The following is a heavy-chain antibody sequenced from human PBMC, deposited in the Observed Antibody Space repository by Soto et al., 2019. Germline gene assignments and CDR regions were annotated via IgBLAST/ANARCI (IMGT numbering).Heavy chain of an antibody. V-gene: IGHV1-69*02. J-gene: IGHJ6*03. CDR1: GGTFSSYT. D-gene: IGHD4-17*01. CDR2: IIPILGIA. Sequence: QVQLVQSGAEVKKPGSSVKVSCKASGGTFSSYTISWVRQAPGQGLEWMGRIIPILGIANDAQKFQGRVTITEDKSTRTASMALCRLSSEDTDVYYCARRPIDYGGNYYYTDVWGKGTTVTVSS. CDR3: ARRPIDYGGNYYYTDV.